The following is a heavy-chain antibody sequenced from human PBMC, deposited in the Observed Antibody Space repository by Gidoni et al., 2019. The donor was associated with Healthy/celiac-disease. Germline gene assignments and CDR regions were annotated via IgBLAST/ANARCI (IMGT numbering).Heavy chain of an antibody. V-gene: IGHV4-59*11. Sequence: QVQLQESGPGLVKPSETLSLPCTVSGASISSHYWSWFRQPPGKGLEWIGYIYYSGSTNSHPSLKSRVTISVDTSKNQFSLRLSSVTAADTAVYYCARAPYSSGWYFWGQGTLVTVSS. J-gene: IGHJ4*02. CDR2: IYYSGST. D-gene: IGHD6-19*01. CDR3: ARAPYSSGWYF. CDR1: GASISSHY.